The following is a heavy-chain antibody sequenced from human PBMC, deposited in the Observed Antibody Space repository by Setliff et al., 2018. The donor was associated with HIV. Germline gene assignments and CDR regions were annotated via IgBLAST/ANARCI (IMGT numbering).Heavy chain of an antibody. Sequence: VQVSCKASGGTFSRYAIAWVRQAPGQGLEWMGGIIPIVGIPNYAQKFQGRVSVTADKSAITAYMELSSLRSEDTAVYYCARSTDSSSFDYWGQGTLVTVSS. CDR3: ARSTDSSSFDY. CDR1: GGTFSRYA. D-gene: IGHD6-13*01. V-gene: IGHV1-69*10. CDR2: IIPIVGIP. J-gene: IGHJ4*02.